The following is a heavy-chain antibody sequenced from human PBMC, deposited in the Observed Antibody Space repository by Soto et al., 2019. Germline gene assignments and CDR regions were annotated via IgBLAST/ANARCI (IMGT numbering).Heavy chain of an antibody. CDR1: GFTFTNSA. J-gene: IGHJ1*01. CDR3: AADRTMIVVP. Sequence: APLKVSCKSSGFTFTNSAVQWVRQARGQRLEWIGWIVVGSGNTNYAQKFQERVTITRDMSTSTAYMELSSLRSEDTAVYFCAADRTMIVVPWGQGTLVNVSS. V-gene: IGHV1-58*01. D-gene: IGHD3-22*01. CDR2: IVVGSGNT.